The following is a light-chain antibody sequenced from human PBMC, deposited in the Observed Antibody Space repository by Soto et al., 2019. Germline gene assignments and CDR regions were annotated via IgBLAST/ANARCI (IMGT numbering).Light chain of an antibody. CDR3: QQYGSSPLT. CDR2: GAS. CDR1: QSISSN. J-gene: IGKJ4*01. V-gene: IGKV3-20*01. Sequence: EIVMTQSPATLSVSPGERATLSCGASQSISSNLAWYQQKPGQAPRLLIYGASRRATGIPDRFSGSGSGADYTLTISRLEPEDFAVYFCQQYGSSPLTFGGGTKVDIK.